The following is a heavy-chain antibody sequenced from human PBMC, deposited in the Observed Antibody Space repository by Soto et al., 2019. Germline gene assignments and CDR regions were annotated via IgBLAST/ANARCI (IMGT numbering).Heavy chain of an antibody. CDR2: IIPMFGPP. Sequence: QVQLVQSGPDVKKPGSSVKVSCKASGGTFRNHAISWVRQAPGQGLEWMGGIIPMFGPPNYARKFQGRVTITADESTSTAYMELGSLTSEDTAVYYCARASPHYIMVRALEDWGQGTQVTVSS. J-gene: IGHJ4*02. CDR3: ARASPHYIMVRALED. V-gene: IGHV1-69*01. CDR1: GGTFRNHA. D-gene: IGHD2-8*01.